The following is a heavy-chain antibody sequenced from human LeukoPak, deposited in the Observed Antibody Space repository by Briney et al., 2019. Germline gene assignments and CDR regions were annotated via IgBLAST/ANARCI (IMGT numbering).Heavy chain of an antibody. D-gene: IGHD1-26*01. V-gene: IGHV4-59*01. CDR2: IYYSGST. CDR3: AKIIVGAAEENAFDI. J-gene: IGHJ3*02. Sequence: SETLSLTCTVSGGSISSYYWSWIRQPPGKGLEWIGYIYYSGSTNYNPSLKSRVTISVDTSKNQFSLKLSSVTAADTAVYYCAKIIVGAAEENAFDIWGQGTMVTVSS. CDR1: GGSISSYY.